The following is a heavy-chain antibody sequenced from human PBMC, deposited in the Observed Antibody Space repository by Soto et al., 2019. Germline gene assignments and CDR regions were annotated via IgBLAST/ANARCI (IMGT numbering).Heavy chain of an antibody. V-gene: IGHV3-21*01. CDR3: ARDRGAASDIRYYYYGIDV. CDR1: GFIFDIYS. Sequence: GGSLRLSCAASGFIFDIYSMTWVRQAPGKGLEWVSSISSSSSYIYYADSVKGRFTISRDNAENSLYLQMSSLRADDMAVYYCARDRGAASDIRYYYYGIDVWGQGTTVTVSS. J-gene: IGHJ6*02. CDR2: ISSSSSYI. D-gene: IGHD3-10*01.